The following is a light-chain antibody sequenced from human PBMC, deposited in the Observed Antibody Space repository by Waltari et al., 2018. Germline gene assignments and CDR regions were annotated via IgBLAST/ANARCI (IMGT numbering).Light chain of an antibody. V-gene: IGKV1-39*01. J-gene: IGKJ2*01. CDR3: QQSYTTPYT. CDR1: QSISKN. CDR2: AAS. Sequence: DIQMTQSPSSLSASVGDRLTITCRASQSISKNLNWYQQKPGKAPKLLIYAASSLQSGVSSGFSGSGSGTHFTLTISSLRPEDFATYYCQQSYTTPYTFGQGTKLEIK.